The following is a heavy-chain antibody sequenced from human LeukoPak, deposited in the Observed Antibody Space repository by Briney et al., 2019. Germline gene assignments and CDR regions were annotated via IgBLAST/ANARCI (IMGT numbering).Heavy chain of an antibody. CDR1: GGSISSGGYS. D-gene: IGHD3-3*01. CDR2: IYDSGST. CDR3: ARIHVLRFLEWSAPTGAFDI. J-gene: IGHJ3*02. V-gene: IGHV4-31*03. Sequence: PSETLSLTCTVSGGSISSGGYSWSWIRQHPGKGLERIGIIYDSGSTYYNPSLKSRVTISVDTSKNQFSLKLSPVTAADTAVYFCARIHVLRFLEWSAPTGAFDIWGQGTMVTVSS.